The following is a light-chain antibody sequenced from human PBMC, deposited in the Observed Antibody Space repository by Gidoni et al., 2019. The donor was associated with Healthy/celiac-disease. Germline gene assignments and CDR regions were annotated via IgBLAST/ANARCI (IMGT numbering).Light chain of an antibody. Sequence: EIELIQSPATLSLSPGERATLSCRASQSVSSYLAWYQQKPGQAPRLLIYDASNRATGIPARFSGSGSGTDFTLTISSLEPEDFAVYYCQQRSNWPYTFGQGTKLEIK. V-gene: IGKV3-11*01. CDR2: DAS. CDR3: QQRSNWPYT. J-gene: IGKJ2*01. CDR1: QSVSSY.